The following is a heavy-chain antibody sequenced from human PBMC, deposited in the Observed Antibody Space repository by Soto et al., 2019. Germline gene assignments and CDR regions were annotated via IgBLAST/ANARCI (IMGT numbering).Heavy chain of an antibody. J-gene: IGHJ4*02. CDR1: GFTFSNAW. V-gene: IGHV3-15*01. CDR2: IKSKTDGGTT. CDR3: TTDGGGFGELLTAIFDY. D-gene: IGHD3-10*01. Sequence: EVQLVESGGGLVKPGGSLRLSCAASGFTFSNAWMSWVRQAPGKGLEWVGRIKSKTDGGTTDYAAPVKGRFTISRDDSKNTLYLQMNSLKTEDTAMYYCTTDGGGFGELLTAIFDYWGQGTLVTVSS.